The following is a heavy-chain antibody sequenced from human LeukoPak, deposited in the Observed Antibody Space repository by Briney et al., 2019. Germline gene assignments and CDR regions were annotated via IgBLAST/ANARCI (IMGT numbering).Heavy chain of an antibody. CDR1: GGTFSSYA. V-gene: IGHV1-69*04. J-gene: IGHJ4*02. D-gene: IGHD1-26*01. CDR3: ARERVGATEQSFDY. CDR2: IIPILGIA. Sequence: GSSVKVSCKASGGTFSSYAISWVRQAPGQGLEWMGRIIPILGIANYAQKFQGRVTITADKSTSTAHMELSSLRSEDTAVYYCARERVGATEQSFDYWGQGTLVTVSS.